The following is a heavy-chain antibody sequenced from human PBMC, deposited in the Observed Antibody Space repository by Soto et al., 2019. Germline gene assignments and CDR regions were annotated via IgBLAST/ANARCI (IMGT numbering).Heavy chain of an antibody. Sequence: ASVKVSCKASGYTFTSCGISCVRQAPGQGLEWMGWISAYNGNTNYAQKLQGRVTMTTDTSTSTAYMELRSLRSDDTAVYYCARGNGRGATAFFDYWGQGTLVTVSS. CDR1: GYTFTSCG. V-gene: IGHV1-18*01. CDR3: ARGNGRGATAFFDY. CDR2: ISAYNGNT. D-gene: IGHD1-26*01. J-gene: IGHJ4*02.